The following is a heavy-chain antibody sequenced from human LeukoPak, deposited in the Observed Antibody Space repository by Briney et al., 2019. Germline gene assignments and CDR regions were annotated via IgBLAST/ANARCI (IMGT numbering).Heavy chain of an antibody. CDR3: TGSPYATNDF. CDR1: GFTFSDAW. CDR2: IKSKRRGGTT. V-gene: IGHV3-15*01. Sequence: GGSLRLSCAASGFTFSDAWMTWVRQAPGKGLEWVGRIKSKRRGGTTDYAAPVKGRFTISRDDSKSTLYLQMNGLKSEDTALYYCTGSPYATNDFWGQGTWVTVSS. J-gene: IGHJ4*02. D-gene: IGHD2-8*01.